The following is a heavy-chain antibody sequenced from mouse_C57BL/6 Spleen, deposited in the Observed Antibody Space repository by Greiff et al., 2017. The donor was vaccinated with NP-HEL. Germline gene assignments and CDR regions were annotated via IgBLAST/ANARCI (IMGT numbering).Heavy chain of an antibody. CDR1: GFTFSDYG. CDR3: ARDYYYGSSPSLDY. J-gene: IGHJ4*01. Sequence: EVKFEESGGGLVKPGGSLKLSCAASGFTFSDYGMHWVRQAPEKGLEWVAYISSGSSTIYYADTVKGRFTISRDNAKNTLFLQMTSLRSEDTAMYYCARDYYYGSSPSLDYWGQGTSVTVSS. D-gene: IGHD1-1*01. CDR2: ISSGSSTI. V-gene: IGHV5-17*01.